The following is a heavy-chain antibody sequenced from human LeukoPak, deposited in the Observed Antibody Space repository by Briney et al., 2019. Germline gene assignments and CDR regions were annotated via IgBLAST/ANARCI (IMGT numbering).Heavy chain of an antibody. CDR1: GFTFDDYA. Sequence: GGTLRLSCAASGFTFDDYAMHWVRQAPGKGLEWVSGISWNSGHIGYADSVKGRFTISRDNAKNSLYLQMNSLRAGDTALYYCAKDRRHTVSGGYFDLWGRGTLVIVSS. V-gene: IGHV3-9*01. J-gene: IGHJ2*01. D-gene: IGHD3-10*01. CDR3: AKDRRHTVSGGYFDL. CDR2: ISWNSGHI.